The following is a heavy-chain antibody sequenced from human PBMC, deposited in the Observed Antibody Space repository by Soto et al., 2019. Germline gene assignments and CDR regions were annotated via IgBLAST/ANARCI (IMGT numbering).Heavy chain of an antibody. CDR2: IDPSDSDI. CDR3: AKDSMTTVPNWFDP. J-gene: IGHJ5*02. Sequence: PGESLKISCKGSGDRFASYRIGWVRQMPGKGLEWMGIIDPSDSDIRYSPSFQGQVTISADNSKNTLYLQMNSLRAEDTAVYYCAKDSMTTVPNWFDPWGQGTLVTVSS. CDR1: GDRFASYR. D-gene: IGHD4-4*01. V-gene: IGHV5-51*01.